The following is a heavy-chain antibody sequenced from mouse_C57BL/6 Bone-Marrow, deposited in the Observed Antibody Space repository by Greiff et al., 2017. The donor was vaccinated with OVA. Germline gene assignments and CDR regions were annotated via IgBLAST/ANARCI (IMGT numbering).Heavy chain of an antibody. CDR2: INPNNGGT. CDR3: ARRGFYYGSSNGY. Sequence: EVQLQQSGPELVKPGASVKISCKASGYTFTDYYMNWVKQSHGKSLEWIGDINPNNGGTSYNQKFKGKATLTVDKSSSTAYMELRSLTSEDSAVYYSARRGFYYGSSNGYWGQGTTLTVAS. CDR1: GYTFTDYY. D-gene: IGHD1-1*01. J-gene: IGHJ2*01. V-gene: IGHV1-26*01.